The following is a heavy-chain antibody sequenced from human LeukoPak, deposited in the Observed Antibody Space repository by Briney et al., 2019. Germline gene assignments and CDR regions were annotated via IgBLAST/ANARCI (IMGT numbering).Heavy chain of an antibody. CDR2: IYYSGST. CDR3: ARMRLPQVDY. Sequence: SQTLSLTCTVSGGSISSGGYYWSWIRQHPGKGLEWIGYIYYSGSTYYNPSLKSRVTISVDTSKNQFSLKLSSVTAADTAVYYCARMRLPQVDYWGQGTLVTVSS. V-gene: IGHV4-31*03. CDR1: GGSISSGGYY. J-gene: IGHJ4*02.